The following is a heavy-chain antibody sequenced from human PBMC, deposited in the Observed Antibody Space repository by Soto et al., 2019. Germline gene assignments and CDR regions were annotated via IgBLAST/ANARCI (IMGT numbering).Heavy chain of an antibody. D-gene: IGHD3-10*01. CDR1: GFTFSSYA. CDR3: AKTLPPSGSGSYCFS. V-gene: IGHV3-23*01. J-gene: IGHJ5*02. CDR2: ISGSGGST. Sequence: EVQLLESGGGLVQPGGSLRLSCAASGFTFSSYAMSWVRQAPGKGLEWVSAISGSGGSTYYADSVQGRFTISRDNSQSPFYVQMNSLRAEDAAVYYCAKTLPPSGSGSYCFSWGQGTLVTVSS.